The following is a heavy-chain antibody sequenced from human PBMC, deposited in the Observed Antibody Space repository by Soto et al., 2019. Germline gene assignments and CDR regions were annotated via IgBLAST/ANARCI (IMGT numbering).Heavy chain of an antibody. CDR3: ARSMLTSSWDP. V-gene: IGHV1-18*01. D-gene: IGHD6-13*01. CDR1: GYTFTKFG. J-gene: IGHJ5*02. CDR2: VSGYNDDT. Sequence: QVQLVQSGAEVKKPGASVKVSCKASGYTFTKFGVSWVRQAPGQGLEWMGWVSGYNDDTNYAQKFLGRVTMTTDTSTNTAYMEVRSLRSDDTAVYYCARSMLTSSWDPWGQGTLVTVSS.